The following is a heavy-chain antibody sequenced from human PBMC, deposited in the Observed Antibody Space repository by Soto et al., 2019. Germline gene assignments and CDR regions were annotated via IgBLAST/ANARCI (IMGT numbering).Heavy chain of an antibody. CDR1: GFTFSSYG. J-gene: IGHJ6*02. CDR3: ARDSSYYYYYGMDV. CDR2: IWYDGSNK. V-gene: IGHV3-33*01. Sequence: QVQLVESGGGVVQPGRSLRLSCAASGFTFSSYGMHWVRQAPGKGLEWVAAIWYDGSNKYYADSVKGRFTISRDNSKNTLYLQMNSLRAEDTAVYYCARDSSYYYYYGMDVWGQGTTVTVSS.